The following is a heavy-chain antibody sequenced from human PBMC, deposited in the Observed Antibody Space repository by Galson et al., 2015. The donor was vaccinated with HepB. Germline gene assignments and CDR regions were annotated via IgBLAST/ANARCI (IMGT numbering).Heavy chain of an antibody. CDR3: AKGNSGSRYSAMDV. D-gene: IGHD1-26*01. V-gene: IGHV3-23*01. CDR2: VSDTGGDT. Sequence: LRLSCAASGFTFRNYAMNWVRQAPGKGLEWVSVVSDTGGDTYYADSVKGRFTISRDNSNNTLFLQMNSLRAEDTAIYYCAKGNSGSRYSAMDVWGQGTTVTVSS. J-gene: IGHJ6*02. CDR1: GFTFRNYA.